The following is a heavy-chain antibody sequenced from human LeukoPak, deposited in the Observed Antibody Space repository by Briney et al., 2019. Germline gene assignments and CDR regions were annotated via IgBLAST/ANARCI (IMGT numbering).Heavy chain of an antibody. J-gene: IGHJ4*02. D-gene: IGHD1-7*01. V-gene: IGHV3-23*01. CDR3: AKDHVRGSITETTVDY. CDR2: ISGSGDST. Sequence: GGSLRLSCAASGFTFSNYAMNWVRQAPGKGLEWVSAISGSGDSTYYADSVKGRFTISRDNSKSTLYLQMNSLRADDTAVYYCAKDHVRGSITETTVDYWGQGTLVTVSS. CDR1: GFTFSNYA.